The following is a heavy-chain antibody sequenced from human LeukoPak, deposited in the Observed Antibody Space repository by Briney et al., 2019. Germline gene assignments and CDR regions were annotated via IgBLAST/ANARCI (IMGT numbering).Heavy chain of an antibody. J-gene: IGHJ4*02. CDR2: ISDFGDTI. CDR3: TRLKAGN. V-gene: IGHV3-11*01. CDR1: GFTFSDYY. Sequence: GGSLRLSCTASGFTFSDYYMSWVRQAPGKGLEWVSYISDFGDTIYYADSVKGRFTVSRGNVKKSVSLQMNSLRAEDTAVYYCTRLKAGNWGPGTLVTVSS.